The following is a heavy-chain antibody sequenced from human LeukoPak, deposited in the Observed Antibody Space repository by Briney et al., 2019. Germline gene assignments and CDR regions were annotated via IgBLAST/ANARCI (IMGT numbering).Heavy chain of an antibody. CDR3: ARDQEGFDY. CDR2: IYPRDGST. J-gene: IGHJ4*02. V-gene: IGHV1-46*01. Sequence: ASVKVSCKASGYTFTNNYLHWVRQAPGQGLEWIGMIYPRDGSTSYAQNLQGRVTVTRDTSTTTVHMELRSLGSEDTAVYYCARDQEGFDYWGQGTVVTVSS. CDR1: GYTFTNNY.